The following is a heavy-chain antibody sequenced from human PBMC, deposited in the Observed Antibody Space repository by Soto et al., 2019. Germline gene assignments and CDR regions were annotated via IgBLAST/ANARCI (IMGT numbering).Heavy chain of an antibody. CDR1: GYTFTSYD. V-gene: IGHV1-8*01. J-gene: IGHJ6*02. D-gene: IGHD2-2*02. CDR2: MNPNSGNT. CDR3: AREGYCISTSCYTNGNYYYGMDV. Sequence: ASVKVSCKASGYTFTSYDINWVRQATGQGLEWMGWMNPNSGNTGYAQKFQGRVTMTRNTSISTAYMELSSLRSEDTAVYYCAREGYCISTSCYTNGNYYYGMDVWGQGTTVTVSS.